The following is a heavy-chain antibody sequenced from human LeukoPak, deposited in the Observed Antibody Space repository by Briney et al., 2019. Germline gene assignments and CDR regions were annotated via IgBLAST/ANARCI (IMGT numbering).Heavy chain of an antibody. V-gene: IGHV4-39*01. CDR1: GGSISSSSYY. CDR3: ARKGAVVGTRWFDP. Sequence: PSETLSLTCTVSGGSISSSSYYWGWIRQPPGKGLEWIGSIYYSGSTYYNPSLKSRVTISVDTSKNQFSLKLSSVTAADTAVYYCARKGAVVGTRWFDPWGQGTLVTVSS. CDR2: IYYSGST. J-gene: IGHJ5*02. D-gene: IGHD6-19*01.